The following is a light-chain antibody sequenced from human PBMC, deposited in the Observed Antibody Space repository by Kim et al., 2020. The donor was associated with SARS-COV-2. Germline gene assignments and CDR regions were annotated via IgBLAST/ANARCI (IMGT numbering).Light chain of an antibody. V-gene: IGKV1-13*02. J-gene: IGKJ1*01. Sequence: ASVGDRVTITCRASQGISNILTWYQQKPGKPPKVLMYDASKLESGVPSRFSGSGSGTDFTLTINNLQPEDFATYYCQHFHTYQWAFGQGTKVDIK. CDR1: QGISNI. CDR2: DAS. CDR3: QHFHTYQWA.